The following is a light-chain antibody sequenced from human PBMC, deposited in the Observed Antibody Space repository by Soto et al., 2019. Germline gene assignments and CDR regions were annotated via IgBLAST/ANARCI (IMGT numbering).Light chain of an antibody. Sequence: EIVLTQSPGTLSLSPGERATISCRASQSLSSSYLAWYQQKPGQAPRLLIFGASSRATGIPDRFGGSGSGTDFTLTISRLEPEDFAVYYCQQYGGSPGTFGQGTKVDIK. J-gene: IGKJ1*01. CDR3: QQYGGSPGT. V-gene: IGKV3-20*01. CDR1: QSLSSSY. CDR2: GAS.